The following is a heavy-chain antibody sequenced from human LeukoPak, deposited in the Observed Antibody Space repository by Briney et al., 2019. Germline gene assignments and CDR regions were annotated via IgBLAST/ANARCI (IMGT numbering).Heavy chain of an antibody. Sequence: SETLSLTCTVSGGSISSSSYYWGWIRQPPGKGLEWIGSIYYSGSTYYNPSLKSRVTISVDTSKNQFSLKLSSVTAADTAVYYRARLGKSGMTTVTTRAFDIWGQGTMVTVSS. D-gene: IGHD4-17*01. CDR1: GGSISSSSYY. CDR2: IYYSGST. CDR3: ARLGKSGMTTVTTRAFDI. V-gene: IGHV4-39*01. J-gene: IGHJ3*02.